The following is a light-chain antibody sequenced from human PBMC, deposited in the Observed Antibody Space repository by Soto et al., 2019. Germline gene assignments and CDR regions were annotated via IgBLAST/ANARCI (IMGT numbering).Light chain of an antibody. Sequence: DIQMTQSPSTLSASVGDRVTITCRASQSIRSWLAWYQQKPGKAPNLLIYQASNLKSGVPSRFSGSGSGTEYTLTISSLQPDDFATYYCQQYNSYPWTFGLGTKGEIK. CDR3: QQYNSYPWT. V-gene: IGKV1-5*03. J-gene: IGKJ1*01. CDR1: QSIRSW. CDR2: QAS.